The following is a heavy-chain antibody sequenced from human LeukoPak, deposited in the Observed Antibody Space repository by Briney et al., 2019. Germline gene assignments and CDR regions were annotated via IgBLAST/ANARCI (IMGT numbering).Heavy chain of an antibody. J-gene: IGHJ4*02. CDR1: GYTFSNYN. CDR2: INPTGGST. CDR3: ARAGSSGDYQAGSFEY. Sequence: ASVKVSCKASGYTFSNYNVHGVRQAPGQGVEWMGIINPTGGSTNYAQKFQGRVTMTRDMSTTTVYMDLSSLKSEDTAVYYCARAGSSGDYQAGSFEYWGQGTLVTVSS. V-gene: IGHV1-46*01. D-gene: IGHD1-26*01.